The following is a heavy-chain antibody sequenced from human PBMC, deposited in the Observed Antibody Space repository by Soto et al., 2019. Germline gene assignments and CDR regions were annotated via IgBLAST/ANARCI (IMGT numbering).Heavy chain of an antibody. CDR3: ARVNIVATNFDY. Sequence: GGSLRLSCAASGFTFSSYSMNWVRQAPGKGLEWVSSISSSSSYIYYADSVKGRFTISRDNAKNSLYLQMNSLRAEDTAVYYCARVNIVATNFDYWGQGTLVTVPS. V-gene: IGHV3-21*01. D-gene: IGHD5-12*01. CDR2: ISSSSSYI. CDR1: GFTFSSYS. J-gene: IGHJ4*02.